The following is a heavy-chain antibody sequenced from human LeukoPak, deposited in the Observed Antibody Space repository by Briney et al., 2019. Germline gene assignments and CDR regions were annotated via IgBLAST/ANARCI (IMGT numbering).Heavy chain of an antibody. Sequence: ASVKVSCKASGYTFTGYYMHWVRQAPGQGLEWMGRINPNSGGTNYAQKFQGRVTMTRDTSISTAYMEPRRLRSDDTAVYYCARAGFEQLVPFPDYWGQGTLVTVSS. CDR1: GYTFTGYY. D-gene: IGHD6-6*01. CDR3: ARAGFEQLVPFPDY. V-gene: IGHV1-2*06. CDR2: INPNSGGT. J-gene: IGHJ4*02.